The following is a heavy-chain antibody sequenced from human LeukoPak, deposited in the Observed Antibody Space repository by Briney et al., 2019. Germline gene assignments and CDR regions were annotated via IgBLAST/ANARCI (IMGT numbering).Heavy chain of an antibody. Sequence: GGSLRLSCAASGFTFSSYWMSWVHQAPGKGLEWVANIKQDGSEKYYVDSVKGRSTISRDNAKNSLYLQMNSLRAEDTAVYYCAKSFDSSGPYYFDYWGQGTLVTVSS. CDR3: AKSFDSSGPYYFDY. D-gene: IGHD3-22*01. V-gene: IGHV3-7*03. CDR1: GFTFSSYW. J-gene: IGHJ4*02. CDR2: IKQDGSEK.